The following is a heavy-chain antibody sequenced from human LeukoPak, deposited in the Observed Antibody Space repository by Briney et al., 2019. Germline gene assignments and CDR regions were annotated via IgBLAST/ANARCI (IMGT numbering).Heavy chain of an antibody. Sequence: PSGTLSLTCPVSGGSISRGSFYWSWIRQPAGKGLEWIWRIYNSGPTRYNPSLKSRVTLSVDTSKNQFSLRLTSVTAADTAVYYCAREYVTMVRDVIIMNSYYYYMDVWGKGTTVTISS. CDR1: GGSISRGSFY. CDR2: IYNSGPT. CDR3: AREYVTMVRDVIIMNSYYYYMDV. J-gene: IGHJ6*03. D-gene: IGHD3-10*01. V-gene: IGHV4-61*02.